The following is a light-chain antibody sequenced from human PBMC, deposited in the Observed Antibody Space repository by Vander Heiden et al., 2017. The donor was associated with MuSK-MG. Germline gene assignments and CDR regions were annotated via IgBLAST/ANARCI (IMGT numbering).Light chain of an antibody. J-gene: IGKJ1*01. Sequence: EIVLTQSPGTLSLSPGERATLSCRASQSVSSFYLAWYQQKPGQAPRLLIYGASSRATGTPDRFSGSGSGTDFTLTISRLEPEDFAVYYCHHYCSSPKTFGPGTRLKIK. CDR2: GAS. V-gene: IGKV3-20*01. CDR3: HHYCSSPKT. CDR1: QSVSSFY.